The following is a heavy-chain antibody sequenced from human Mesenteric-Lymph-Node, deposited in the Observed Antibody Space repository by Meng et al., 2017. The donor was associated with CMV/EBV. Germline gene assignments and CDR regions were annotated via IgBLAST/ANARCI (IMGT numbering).Heavy chain of an antibody. J-gene: IGHJ4*02. V-gene: IGHV4-61*08. D-gene: IGHD2/OR15-2a*01. CDR3: AKSRSSTPGIVDD. Sequence: QLQESGPGLVKPSETRSLTCIVSGVSVTSGAYHWSWIRQSPGKGLEWIGYIYGTGITIYNPSLKSRVTILLETSKNQFSLKLNSVTTADTAVYYCAKSRSSTPGIVDDWGQGTLVTVSS. CDR1: GVSVTSGAYH. CDR2: IYGTGIT.